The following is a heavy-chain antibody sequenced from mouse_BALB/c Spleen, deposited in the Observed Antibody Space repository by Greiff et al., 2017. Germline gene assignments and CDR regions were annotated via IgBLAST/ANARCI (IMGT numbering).Heavy chain of an antibody. CDR3: AKEGYGYDGFAY. V-gene: IGHV1S29*02. Sequence: VQLKESGPELVKPGASVKISCKASGYTFTDYNMHWVKQSHGKSLEWIGYIYPYNGGTGYNQKFKSKATLTVDNSSSTAYMELRSLTSEDSAVYYCAKEGYGYDGFAYWGQGTLVTVSA. CDR2: IYPYNGGT. J-gene: IGHJ3*01. D-gene: IGHD2-2*01. CDR1: GYTFTDYN.